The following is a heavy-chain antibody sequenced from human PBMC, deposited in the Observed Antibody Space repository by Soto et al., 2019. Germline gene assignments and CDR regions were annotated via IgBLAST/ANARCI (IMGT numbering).Heavy chain of an antibody. D-gene: IGHD3-22*01. J-gene: IGHJ4*02. Sequence: GGSLRLSCAASGLTFTSYAMSWVRQAPGKGLEWVSGISGGGGSTYYAASVKGRFTISRDNSKSTLYLQMNSLRAEDTAAYYFVRGAYYYDSSGLSYWGQGTLVNRLL. CDR2: ISGGGGST. CDR3: VRGAYYYDSSGLSY. CDR1: GLTFTSYA. V-gene: IGHV3-23*01.